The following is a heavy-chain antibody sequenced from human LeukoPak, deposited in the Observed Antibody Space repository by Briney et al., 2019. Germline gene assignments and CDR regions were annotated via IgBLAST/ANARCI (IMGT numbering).Heavy chain of an antibody. Sequence: ASVKVSCKASGYTFTSYYIHWVRQAPGQGLEWMGIISPGGGSTSYAQKFQGRITMTTDTSTSTAYMELRSLRSDDTAVYYCATTQTFYGSGSYYNQYYYYYYMDVWGKGTTVTVSS. CDR2: ISPGGGST. D-gene: IGHD3-10*01. CDR3: ATTQTFYGSGSYYNQYYYYYYMDV. CDR1: GYTFTSYY. J-gene: IGHJ6*03. V-gene: IGHV1-46*03.